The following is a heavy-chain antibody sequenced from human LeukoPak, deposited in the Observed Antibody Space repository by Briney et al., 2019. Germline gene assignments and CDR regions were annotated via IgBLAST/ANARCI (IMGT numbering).Heavy chain of an antibody. CDR3: TSRLYDSGDYPDY. CDR1: GFTFSGSA. J-gene: IGHJ4*02. CDR2: IRSKANSYAT. Sequence: GGSLRLSCAASGFTFSGSAMHWVRQASGQGLEWVGRIRSKANSYATVYGASVRGRFTISRDDSKNTAYLQMNSLKTEDTAVYYCTSRLYDSGDYPDYWGQGTLVTVSS. D-gene: IGHD3-22*01. V-gene: IGHV3-73*01.